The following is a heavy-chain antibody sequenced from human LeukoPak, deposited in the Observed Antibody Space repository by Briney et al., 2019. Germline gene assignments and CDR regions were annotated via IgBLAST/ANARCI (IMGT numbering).Heavy chain of an antibody. CDR2: ISGSGGST. J-gene: IGHJ4*02. CDR1: GFTFSSHV. CDR3: ANLPPGPFDY. Sequence: GGSLRLSCAASGFTFSSHVMNWVRQAPGKGLEWVSGISGSGGSTYYADSVKGRFTISRDNSKNTLYLQMNSLRAEDTAVYYCANLPPGPFDYWGQGILVTVSS. D-gene: IGHD1-1*01. V-gene: IGHV3-23*01.